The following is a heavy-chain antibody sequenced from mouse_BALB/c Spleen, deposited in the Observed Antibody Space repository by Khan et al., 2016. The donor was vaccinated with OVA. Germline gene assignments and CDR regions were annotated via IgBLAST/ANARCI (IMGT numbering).Heavy chain of an antibody. Sequence: QVQLQQSGAELARPGASVKMSCKASGYTFSSYTMHWVKQRPGQGLEWIGYINPRSGYTQYNQKFKDKATLTADISSSTAYMQLSSLTSEDSAVKYCARRTTEYALDYWGQGTSGTVSS. CDR2: INPRSGYT. D-gene: IGHD2-14*01. J-gene: IGHJ4*01. CDR3: ARRTTEYALDY. V-gene: IGHV1-4*01. CDR1: GYTFSSYT.